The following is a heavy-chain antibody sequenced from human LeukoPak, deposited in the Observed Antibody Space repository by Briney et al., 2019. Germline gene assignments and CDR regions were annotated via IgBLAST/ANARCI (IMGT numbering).Heavy chain of an antibody. Sequence: PSETLSLTCTVSGGSVSSGSYYWSWIRQPPGKGLEWIGYIYYSGSTNYNPSLKSRVTISVDTSKNQFSLKLSSVTAADTAVYYCARGGGFWSGFNWFDPWGQGTLVTVSS. CDR1: GGSVSSGSYY. CDR3: ARGGGFWSGFNWFDP. J-gene: IGHJ5*02. V-gene: IGHV4-61*01. CDR2: IYYSGST. D-gene: IGHD3-3*01.